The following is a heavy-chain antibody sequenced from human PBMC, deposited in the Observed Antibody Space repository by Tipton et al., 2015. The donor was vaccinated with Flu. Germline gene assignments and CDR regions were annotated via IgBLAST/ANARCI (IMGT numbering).Heavy chain of an antibody. J-gene: IGHJ6*02. CDR2: VYPSDSET. CDR3: LRSDYYNPLDV. D-gene: IGHD4-17*01. Sequence: VQLVQSGAEVKKPGESLKISCKASGYRFTSYWIAWVRRVPDKGLEWMGIVYPSDSETTYSPSFEGQVTFSVDRSINTAYLQWSSLKASDTAIYYCLRSDYYNPLDVWGQGTAVTVSS. V-gene: IGHV5-51*03. CDR1: GYRFTSYW.